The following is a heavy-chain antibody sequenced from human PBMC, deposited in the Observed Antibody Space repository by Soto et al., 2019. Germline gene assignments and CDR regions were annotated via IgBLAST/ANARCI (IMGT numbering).Heavy chain of an antibody. CDR2: ISAYNGHT. J-gene: IGHJ3*02. CDR3: ARGGRYCDSSSCYYDAFDI. CDR1: GYTFKIYG. V-gene: IGHV1-18*01. Sequence: ASVKVSCKASGYTFKIYGVAWVRQAPGQGLEWMGWISAYNGHTNYAQKFQGRVTMTTDTSSSTVYMELRSLRSDDTAVYYCARGGRYCDSSSCYYDAFDIWGQGTVVTVSS. D-gene: IGHD2-2*01.